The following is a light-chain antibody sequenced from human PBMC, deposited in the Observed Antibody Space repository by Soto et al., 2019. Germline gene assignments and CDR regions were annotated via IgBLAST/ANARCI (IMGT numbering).Light chain of an antibody. V-gene: IGKV1-27*01. J-gene: IGKJ1*01. Sequence: DIQMTQSPSSLSASVGDRVTIACRASQGISNYLAWFQQKPGKVPKLLIYAASTLQSAVPSLISGSGSGTDFTLTISSLQPEDAANYYYQNYSSAPWTFGQGTKVEIK. CDR3: QNYSSAPWT. CDR2: AAS. CDR1: QGISNY.